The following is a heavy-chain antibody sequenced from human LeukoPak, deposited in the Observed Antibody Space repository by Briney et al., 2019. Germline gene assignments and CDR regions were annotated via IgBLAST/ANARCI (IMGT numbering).Heavy chain of an antibody. CDR2: IVVGSGNT. CDR1: GFTSTSSA. D-gene: IGHD3-22*01. Sequence: ASVKVSCKASGFTSTSSAVQWGRQGRGQRLEWIGWIVVGSGNTNYAQKFQERVTITRDMSTSTAYMELSSLRSEDTAVYYCAAAPNYYDSSGYDYYGMDVWGQGTTVTVSS. J-gene: IGHJ6*02. V-gene: IGHV1-58*01. CDR3: AAAPNYYDSSGYDYYGMDV.